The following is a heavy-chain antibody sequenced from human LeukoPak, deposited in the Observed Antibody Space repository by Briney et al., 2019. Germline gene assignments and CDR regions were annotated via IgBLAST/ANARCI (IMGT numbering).Heavy chain of an antibody. D-gene: IGHD3-10*01. Sequence: ASVKDSCKASGGTFSSYAISWVRQAPGQGLEWMGRIIPIFGTANYAQKFQGRVTITTDESTSTAYMELSSLRSEDTAVYYCARDSRVRGVTFDYWGQGTLVTVSS. V-gene: IGHV1-69*05. CDR1: GGTFSSYA. CDR2: IIPIFGTA. CDR3: ARDSRVRGVTFDY. J-gene: IGHJ4*02.